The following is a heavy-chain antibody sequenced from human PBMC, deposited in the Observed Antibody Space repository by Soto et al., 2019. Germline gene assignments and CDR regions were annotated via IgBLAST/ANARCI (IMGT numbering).Heavy chain of an antibody. V-gene: IGHV3-23*01. Sequence: EVQLLESGGGLVQSGGSLRLSCTVSGITFSTYAMNWVRQSPGRGLEWVAFIGGSGYGTYYADSVKGRFIISRDNSESTLYLQMNNLGGEDTAVYYCAKEMAAAAYVENSPFDLWGQGTLVTVS. D-gene: IGHD2-15*01. CDR2: IGGSGYGT. CDR3: AKEMAAAAYVENSPFDL. CDR1: GITFSTYA. J-gene: IGHJ4*02.